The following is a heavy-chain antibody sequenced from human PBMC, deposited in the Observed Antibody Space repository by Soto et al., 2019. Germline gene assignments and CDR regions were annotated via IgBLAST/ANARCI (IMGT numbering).Heavy chain of an antibody. CDR1: GGSVSSYY. Sequence: SETLSLTCIVSGGSVSSYYWSWIRQPPGKGLEWIGHIYYSGSTNYNPSLKSRVTISVDTSKNQFSLKLSSVTAADTAVYYCARAPAVAADFDYWGQGTLVTVSS. CDR3: ARAPAVAADFDY. J-gene: IGHJ4*02. CDR2: IYYSGST. V-gene: IGHV4-59*02. D-gene: IGHD6-19*01.